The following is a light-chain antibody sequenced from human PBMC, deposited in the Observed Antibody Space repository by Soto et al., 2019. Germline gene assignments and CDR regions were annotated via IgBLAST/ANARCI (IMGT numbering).Light chain of an antibody. Sequence: DIQMTQSPSSLSASVGDRVTITCRASQSISSYLNWYQQKPGKAPKLLIYAASSLQSGVPSRFSGSGSETDFTLAISSLQPEDFATYYFQQSYSTPRKTFGQGTKVEIK. V-gene: IGKV1-39*01. J-gene: IGKJ1*01. CDR2: AAS. CDR1: QSISSY. CDR3: QQSYSTPRKT.